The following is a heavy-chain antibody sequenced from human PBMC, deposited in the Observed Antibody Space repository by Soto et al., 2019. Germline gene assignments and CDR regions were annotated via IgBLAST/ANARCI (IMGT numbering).Heavy chain of an antibody. CDR1: GFTFSSYS. D-gene: IGHD2-15*01. V-gene: IGHV3-21*01. Sequence: EVQLVESGGGLVKPGGSLRLSCAASGFTFSSYSMNWVRQAPGKGLEWVSSISSSSSYIYYADSVKGRFTISRDNAKNALYLQMNSLRAEDTAVYYCARDMPPNKGVVVGATEEDSFDYWGQGTLVTVSS. J-gene: IGHJ4*02. CDR2: ISSSSSYI. CDR3: ARDMPPNKGVVVGATEEDSFDY.